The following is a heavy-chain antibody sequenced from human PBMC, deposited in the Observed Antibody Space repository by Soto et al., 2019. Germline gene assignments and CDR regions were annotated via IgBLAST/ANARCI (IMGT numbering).Heavy chain of an antibody. V-gene: IGHV4-4*02. J-gene: IGHJ4*02. Sequence: SETLSLTCAVSGGSISRSNWWSWVRQPPGKGLEWIGEIYHSGSTNYHPSLKSRVTISVDKSKNQFSLKLTSLTAADTAVYYCAGSLTFDWLCFDNWGQGTLGTV. CDR1: GGSISRSNW. D-gene: IGHD3-9*01. CDR2: IYHSGST. CDR3: AGSLTFDWLCFDN.